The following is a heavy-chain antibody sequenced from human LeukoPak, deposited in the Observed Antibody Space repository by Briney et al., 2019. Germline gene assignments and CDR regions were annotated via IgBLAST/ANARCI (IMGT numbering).Heavy chain of an antibody. V-gene: IGHV4-39*01. CDR3: ARLGGFYSSGSFDY. J-gene: IGHJ4*02. Sequence: PSETLSLTCTVSGGSISSYYWGWIRQPPGKGLEWIGSIYYSGSTYYNPSLKSRVTISVDTSKNQFSLKLSSVTAADTAVYYCARLGGFYSSGSFDYWGQGTLVTVSS. CDR2: IYYSGST. CDR1: GGSISSYY. D-gene: IGHD6-19*01.